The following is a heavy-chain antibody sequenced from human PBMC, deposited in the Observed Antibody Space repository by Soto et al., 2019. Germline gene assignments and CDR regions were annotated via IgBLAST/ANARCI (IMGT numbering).Heavy chain of an antibody. CDR1: GFTFSSYA. J-gene: IGHJ4*02. Sequence: EVQLLESGGGLVQPGGSLRLSCAASGFTFSSYAMSWVRQGPGKGLEWVSAISGSGGSTYYADSVKGRFTISRDNSKNTLNLQMNSRGAEDTAVYYCANALGGSSGYWGQGTLVTVSS. V-gene: IGHV3-23*01. CDR2: ISGSGGST. D-gene: IGHD6-6*01. CDR3: ANALGGSSGY.